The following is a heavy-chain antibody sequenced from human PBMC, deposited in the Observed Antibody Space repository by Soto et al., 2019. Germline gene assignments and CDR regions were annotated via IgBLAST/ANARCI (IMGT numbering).Heavy chain of an antibody. CDR3: AKVLHDFWRGVGGMDV. J-gene: IGHJ6*02. CDR1: GFTFSSYG. Sequence: GGSLRLSCAASGFTFSSYGMHWVRQAPGKGLEWVAVISYDGSNKYYADSVKGRFTISRDNSKNTLYLQMNSLRAEDTAVYYCAKVLHDFWRGVGGMDVWGQGTTVTVSS. CDR2: ISYDGSNK. D-gene: IGHD3-3*01. V-gene: IGHV3-30*18.